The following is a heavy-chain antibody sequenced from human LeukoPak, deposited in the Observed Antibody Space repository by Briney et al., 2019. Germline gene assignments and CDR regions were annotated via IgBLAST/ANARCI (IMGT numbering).Heavy chain of an antibody. CDR3: AREIQLWLRAFDY. Sequence: PGGSLRLSCAASGFTFSSYWMSWVRQAPGKGLEWVANIKQDGSEKYYVDSVKGRFTISRDNAKNSLYLQMNSLRAEDTAVYYCAREIQLWLRAFDYWGQGTLVTVSS. J-gene: IGHJ4*02. V-gene: IGHV3-7*01. CDR1: GFTFSSYW. CDR2: IKQDGSEK. D-gene: IGHD5-18*01.